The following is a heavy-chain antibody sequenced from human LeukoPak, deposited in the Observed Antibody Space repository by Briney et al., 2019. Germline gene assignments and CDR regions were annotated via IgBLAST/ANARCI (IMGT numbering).Heavy chain of an antibody. CDR1: GFTFSSYA. V-gene: IGHV3-23*01. CDR3: AGRDKGYYYGMDV. CDR2: ISGSGGST. D-gene: IGHD5-24*01. Sequence: GGSLRLSCAASGFTFSSYAMSWVRQAPGKGLEWVSAISGSGGSTYYADSVKGRFTISRDNSKNTLYLQMNSLRAEDTAVYYCAGRDKGYYYGMDVWGQGTTVTVSS. J-gene: IGHJ6*02.